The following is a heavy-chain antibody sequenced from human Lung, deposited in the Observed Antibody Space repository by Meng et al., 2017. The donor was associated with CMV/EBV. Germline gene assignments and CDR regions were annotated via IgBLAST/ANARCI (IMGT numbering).Heavy chain of an antibody. CDR1: GFTVSDSN. D-gene: IGHD2-21*01. CDR3: ATDKGEGFDP. Sequence: EVQLVESGGGPVKPGGSLRLSCAASGFTVSDSNMNWVRQAPGKGLEWVSSISSGSTSIYYADSVKGRFTISRDNAKNSLYLQMNSLRAEDTALYYCATDKGEGFDPWGQGTPVTVSS. V-gene: IGHV3-21*01. CDR2: ISSGSTSI. J-gene: IGHJ5*02.